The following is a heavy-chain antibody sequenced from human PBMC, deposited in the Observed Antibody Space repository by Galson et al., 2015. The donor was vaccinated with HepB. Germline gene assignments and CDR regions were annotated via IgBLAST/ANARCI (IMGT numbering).Heavy chain of an antibody. CDR3: ARELRFLEWYEFVSPDYYYYGMDV. CDR1: GFTFSSYS. D-gene: IGHD3-3*01. V-gene: IGHV3-48*01. J-gene: IGHJ6*02. Sequence: SLRLSCAASGFTFSSYSMNWVRQAPGKGLEWVSYISSSSTIYYADSVKGRFTISRDNAKNSLYLQMNSLRAEDTAVYYCARELRFLEWYEFVSPDYYYYGMDVWGQGTTVTVSS. CDR2: ISSSSTI.